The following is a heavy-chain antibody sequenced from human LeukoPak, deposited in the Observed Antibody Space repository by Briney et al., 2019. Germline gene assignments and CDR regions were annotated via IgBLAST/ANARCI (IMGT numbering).Heavy chain of an antibody. V-gene: IGHV4-39*02. Sequence: SETLSLTCTVSGDSISSNSYYWGWIRQPPGKGLEWIGNIYYSGSTFYNPSLKSRVTISVDTSKNHFSLKLNSVTAADTAVYYCATVVPAATNWFDPWGQGTLVTVSS. CDR1: GDSISSNSYY. CDR3: ATVVPAATNWFDP. J-gene: IGHJ5*02. CDR2: IYYSGST. D-gene: IGHD2-2*01.